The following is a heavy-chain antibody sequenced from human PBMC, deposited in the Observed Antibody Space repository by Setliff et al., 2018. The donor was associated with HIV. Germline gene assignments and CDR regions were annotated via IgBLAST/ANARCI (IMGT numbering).Heavy chain of an antibody. V-gene: IGHV4-39*01. Sequence: PSETLSLTCTVSGGSIGSGYYWGWIRQLPEKGLEWIGSIYYSGSAYHNPSLKSRVTISVDTSKNQFSLKLNSVTAADTAVYHCARLSSYRSSSYYFDYWGQGALVTVSS. D-gene: IGHD6-6*01. CDR2: IYYSGSA. CDR1: GGSIGSGYY. CDR3: ARLSSYRSSSYYFDY. J-gene: IGHJ4*02.